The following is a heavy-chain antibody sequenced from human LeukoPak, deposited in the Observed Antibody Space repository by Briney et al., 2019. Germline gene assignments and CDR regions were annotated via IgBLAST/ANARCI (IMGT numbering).Heavy chain of an antibody. J-gene: IGHJ5*02. Sequence: SETLSLTCAVSGGSISSSNWWSWVRQPPGKGLEWIGEIYHSGTTNYNPSLKSRVTISVDKSKNQFSLKLSSVTAADTAVYYCARAGDIVVVPAAILYNWFDPWGQGTLVTVSS. V-gene: IGHV4-4*02. CDR3: ARAGDIVVVPAAILYNWFDP. D-gene: IGHD2-2*01. CDR2: IYHSGTT. CDR1: GGSISSSNW.